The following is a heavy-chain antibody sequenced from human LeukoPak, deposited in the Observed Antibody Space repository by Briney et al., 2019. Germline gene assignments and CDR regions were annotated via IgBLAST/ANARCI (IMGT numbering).Heavy chain of an antibody. Sequence: GGSLRLSCEASGFTLSSYWMSWVRQAPGKGLEWVANIKTDGSEKYYVDSVKGRFTISRDNAKNSLYLQMNSLRAEDTAVYYCAKDRVGAAFDYWGQGTLVTVSS. J-gene: IGHJ4*02. CDR1: GFTLSSYW. V-gene: IGHV3-7*03. D-gene: IGHD1-26*01. CDR3: AKDRVGAAFDY. CDR2: IKTDGSEK.